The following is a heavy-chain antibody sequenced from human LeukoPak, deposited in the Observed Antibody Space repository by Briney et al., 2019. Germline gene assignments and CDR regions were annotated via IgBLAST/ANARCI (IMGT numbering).Heavy chain of an antibody. J-gene: IGHJ5*02. Sequence: GSLRLSCAASGFTFSSYGMHWVRQAPGKGPVWVSRINNDGSGTTYADSVKGRFTISRDDAKNTLYLQMNSLRAEDTAVYYCVRGGESTWSWGQGTLVTVSS. CDR1: GFTFSSYG. D-gene: IGHD2-15*01. CDR3: VRGGESTWS. V-gene: IGHV3-74*01. CDR2: INNDGSGT.